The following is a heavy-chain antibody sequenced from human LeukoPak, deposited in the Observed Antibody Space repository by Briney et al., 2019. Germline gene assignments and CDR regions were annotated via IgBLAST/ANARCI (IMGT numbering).Heavy chain of an antibody. Sequence: PGGSLRLSCAASGYTFTSYAMHWVRQAPGQRLEWMGWINAGNGNTKYSQKFQGRVTITRDTSASTAYMELSSLRSEDTAVYYCAREVEGYSSGWLYYGMDVWGQGTTVTVSS. CDR3: AREVEGYSSGWLYYGMDV. CDR1: GYTFTSYA. J-gene: IGHJ6*02. V-gene: IGHV1-3*01. D-gene: IGHD6-19*01. CDR2: INAGNGNT.